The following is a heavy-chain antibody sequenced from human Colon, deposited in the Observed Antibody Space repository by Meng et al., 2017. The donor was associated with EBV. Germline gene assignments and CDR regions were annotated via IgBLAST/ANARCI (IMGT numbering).Heavy chain of an antibody. CDR3: ARGPYCGGDCYWFDP. CDR2: IYHGGTT. D-gene: IGHD2-21*02. J-gene: IGHJ5*02. Sequence: QSSDSGLVQPPQPLPLPCAVSGDSISSGDYSWSWIRQPPGQGLEWIGYIYHGGTTYNPSLKSRVTISVDNSKNQFSLGLTSVTAADTAVYYCARGPYCGGDCYWFDPWGQGTLVTVSS. CDR1: GDSISSGDYS. V-gene: IGHV4-30-2*01.